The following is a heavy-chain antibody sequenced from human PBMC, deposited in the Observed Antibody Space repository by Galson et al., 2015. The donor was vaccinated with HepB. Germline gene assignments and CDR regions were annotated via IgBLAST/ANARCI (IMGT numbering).Heavy chain of an antibody. CDR2: FDPEDGET. D-gene: IGHD2-15*01. V-gene: IGHV1-24*01. CDR3: ARDLCTFSGGSCYPFDY. Sequence: SVKVSCKVSGYTLTELSMHWVRQAPGKGLEWMGGFDPEDGETIYAQKFQGRVTMTEDTSTDTAYMELSSLRSEDTAVYYCARDLCTFSGGSCYPFDYWGQGTLVTVSS. J-gene: IGHJ4*02. CDR1: GYTLTELS.